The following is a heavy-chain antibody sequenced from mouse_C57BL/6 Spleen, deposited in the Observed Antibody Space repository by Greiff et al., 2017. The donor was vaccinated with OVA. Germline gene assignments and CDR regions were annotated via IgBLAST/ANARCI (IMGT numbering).Heavy chain of an antibody. Sequence: EVQLVESGGGLVQPGGSLKLSCAASGFTFSDYYMYWVRQTPEKRLEWVAYISNGGGSTYYPDTVKGRFTISRDNAKNTLYLQMSRLKSEDTAMDYCARRGYYGNYFDYWGQGTTLTVSS. D-gene: IGHD1-1*01. J-gene: IGHJ2*01. CDR2: ISNGGGST. V-gene: IGHV5-12*01. CDR3: ARRGYYGNYFDY. CDR1: GFTFSDYY.